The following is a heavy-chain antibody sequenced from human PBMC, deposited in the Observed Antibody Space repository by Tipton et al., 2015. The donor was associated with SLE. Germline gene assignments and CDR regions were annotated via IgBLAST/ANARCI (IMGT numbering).Heavy chain of an antibody. CDR1: GGSITSGGYY. V-gene: IGHV4-61*02. D-gene: IGHD2-15*01. J-gene: IGHJ4*02. Sequence: TLSLTCIVSGGSITSGGYYWSWIRQPAGKGLEWIGRISSSGATNYNPSLQSRVTMSVDTSKNQFSLTVTSVTAADTAFYYCARGTFFGWGYGRYYIGDWGQGSPGTVYS. CDR2: ISSSGAT. CDR3: ARGTFFGWGYGRYYIGD.